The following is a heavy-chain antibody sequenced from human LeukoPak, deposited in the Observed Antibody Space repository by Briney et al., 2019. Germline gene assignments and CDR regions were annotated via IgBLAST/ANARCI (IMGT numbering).Heavy chain of an antibody. D-gene: IGHD2-15*01. J-gene: IGHJ4*02. V-gene: IGHV3-7*01. CDR3: ARVPIVAATPLFDY. CDR2: IKQDGSEK. CDR1: GFTFSSCW. Sequence: GGSLRLSCAASGFTFSSCWMSWVRQAPGKGLEWVANIKQDGSEKYYVDSVKGRFTISRDNAKNSLYLQMNSLRAEDTAVYYCARVPIVAATPLFDYWGQGTLVTVSS.